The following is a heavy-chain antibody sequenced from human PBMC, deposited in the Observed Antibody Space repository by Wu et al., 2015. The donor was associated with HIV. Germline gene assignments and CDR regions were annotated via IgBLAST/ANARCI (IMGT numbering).Heavy chain of an antibody. D-gene: IGHD3-9*01. CDR1: GYRLIDNN. J-gene: IGHJ1*01. CDR3: TRELGMASEGTGYCAILIW. Sequence: QVQLVQSRAEVKKPGASVKVSCKASGYRLIDNNMHWVRQAPGQGPEWMGWIDPNSGDTNYEQKFQGRVTMTRDTSISTAYMELRSLRPDDTAVYYCTRELGMASEGTGYCAILIWWGHGTAHRLF. CDR2: IDPNSGDT. V-gene: IGHV1-2*02.